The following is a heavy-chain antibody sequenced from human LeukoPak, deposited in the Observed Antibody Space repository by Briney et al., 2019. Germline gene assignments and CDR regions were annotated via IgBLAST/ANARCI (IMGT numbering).Heavy chain of an antibody. Sequence: SETLSLTCTVSGGSISSYYWSWIRQPPGKGLEWIWYIYYSGSTNYNPSLKSRVTISVNTSKNQFSLKLSSLTAADTAVYYCARGKGPYSSGWGYYFDYWGQGTLVTVSS. CDR3: ARGKGPYSSGWGYYFDY. J-gene: IGHJ4*02. CDR1: GGSISSYY. CDR2: IYYSGST. D-gene: IGHD6-19*01. V-gene: IGHV4-59*01.